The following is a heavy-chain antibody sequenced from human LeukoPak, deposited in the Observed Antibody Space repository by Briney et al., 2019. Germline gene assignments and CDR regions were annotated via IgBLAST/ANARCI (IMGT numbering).Heavy chain of an antibody. CDR3: ARFTPRLSREKFDY. J-gene: IGHJ4*02. CDR1: GYTFTKYD. Sequence: ASVKVSCKASGYTFTKYDIHWVRQAPGQRLEWMGWISPYIGNTYYSQQLQGRVTMTTDTSTTTAYMELRSLRSDDTGVYYCARFTPRLSREKFDYWGQGTLVTVSS. CDR2: ISPYIGNT. V-gene: IGHV1-18*01. D-gene: IGHD3-3*02.